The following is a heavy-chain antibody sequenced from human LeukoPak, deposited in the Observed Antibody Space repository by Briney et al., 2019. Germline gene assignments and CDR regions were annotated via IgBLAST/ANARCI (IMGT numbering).Heavy chain of an antibody. CDR1: GFTLSSYA. Sequence: PGRSLRLSCAASGFTLSSYAIHWVRQAPGKGLEWVAVISSDGTNKYYGDSVKGRFTISRDNSKNTLYLQMSSLRVEDTAVYYCARGAYEIVVVTAPAYWGQGTLVTVSS. D-gene: IGHD2-21*02. CDR3: ARGAYEIVVVTAPAY. J-gene: IGHJ4*02. CDR2: ISSDGTNK. V-gene: IGHV3-30-3*01.